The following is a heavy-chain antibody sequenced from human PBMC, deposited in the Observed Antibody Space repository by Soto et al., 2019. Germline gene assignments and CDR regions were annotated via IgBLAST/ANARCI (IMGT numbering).Heavy chain of an antibody. D-gene: IGHD5-18*01. CDR1: GFAFSNAW. Sequence: EVQLVESGGGLVKPGGSLRLSGAASGFAFSNAWRSWVRQAPGTGLVWVGGIKSKTDGGTTDYAAPAKGRFTISRDDSNNTRHLPMNSLKTSDTAVYYCTTGSAVDTVLARGAYYYYGMDVWGQGTTVTVS. CDR3: TTGSAVDTVLARGAYYYYGMDV. V-gene: IGHV3-15*01. J-gene: IGHJ6*02. CDR2: IKSKTDGGTT.